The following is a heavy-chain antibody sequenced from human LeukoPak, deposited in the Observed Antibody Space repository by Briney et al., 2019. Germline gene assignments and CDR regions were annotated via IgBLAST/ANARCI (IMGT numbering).Heavy chain of an antibody. J-gene: IGHJ4*02. CDR1: GFTVSSNY. CDR2: IYSGGST. Sequence: GGSLRLSCAASGFTVSSNYMSWVRQAPGKGLEWVSVIYSGGSTYYADSVKGRFTISRHNSKNTLYLQMNSLRAEDTAVYYCASTNIFRYFDFDYWGQGTLVTVSS. D-gene: IGHD3-9*01. V-gene: IGHV3-53*04. CDR3: ASTNIFRYFDFDY.